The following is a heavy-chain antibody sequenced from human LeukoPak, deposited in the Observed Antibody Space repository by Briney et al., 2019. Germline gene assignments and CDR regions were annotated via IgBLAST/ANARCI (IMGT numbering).Heavy chain of an antibody. J-gene: IGHJ4*02. D-gene: IGHD3-10*01. CDR3: ASGVDYYGSGDYDY. CDR2: MNPNSGNT. CDR1: GYTFTSYD. Sequence: ASVKVSCKASGYTFTSYDINWVRQATGQGLEWMGWMNPNSGNTGYAQKFQGRVTMTRNTSISTAYMELSSLRSEDTAVYYCASGVDYYGSGDYDYWGQETLVTVSS. V-gene: IGHV1-8*01.